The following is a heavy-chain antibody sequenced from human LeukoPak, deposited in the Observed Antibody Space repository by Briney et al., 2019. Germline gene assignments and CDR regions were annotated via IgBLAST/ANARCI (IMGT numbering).Heavy chain of an antibody. CDR2: ITCSGGSS. CDR3: SNDSAPGGNSDL. CDR1: GITIRHFA. V-gene: IGHV3-23*01. Sequence: PGGSLRLSCAASGITIRHFAMNWVRQAPGKGLEWVSTITCSGGSSYYPDSVKGRFTISRDNSKNTVYLQMNSLRAEDTALYSCSNDSAPGGNSDLWGQGTLVTVSS. D-gene: IGHD6-13*01. J-gene: IGHJ1*01.